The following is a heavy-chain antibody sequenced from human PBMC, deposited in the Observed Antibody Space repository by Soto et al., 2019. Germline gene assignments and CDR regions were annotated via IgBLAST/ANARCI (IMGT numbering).Heavy chain of an antibody. CDR1: VGTFSSYA. Sequence: QVQLVQSGAEVKKPGSSVKVSCKASVGTFSSYAISWVRQAPGQGLEWMGGIIPLFGTANYAQKFQGRVTITADDSTSKAYMELSSLRSEDTGVYYCASASIAARPGYYGMDVWGQGTTVTVSS. J-gene: IGHJ6*02. D-gene: IGHD6-6*01. V-gene: IGHV1-69*01. CDR3: ASASIAARPGYYGMDV. CDR2: IIPLFGTA.